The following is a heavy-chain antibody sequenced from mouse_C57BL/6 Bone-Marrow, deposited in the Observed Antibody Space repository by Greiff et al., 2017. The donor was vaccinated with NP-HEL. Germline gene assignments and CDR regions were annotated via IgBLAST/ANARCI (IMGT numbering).Heavy chain of an antibody. CDR1: GFTFSSYG. J-gene: IGHJ3*01. Sequence: EVKLMESGGDLVKPGGSLKLSCAASGFTFSSYGMSWVRQTPDKRLEWVATISSGGSYTYYPDSVKGRSTISRDNAKNTLYLQMSSLKSEDTAMYYCASPIYYDYDVEVFFAYWGQGTLVTVSA. D-gene: IGHD2-4*01. CDR2: ISSGGSYT. V-gene: IGHV5-6*01. CDR3: ASPIYYDYDVEVFFAY.